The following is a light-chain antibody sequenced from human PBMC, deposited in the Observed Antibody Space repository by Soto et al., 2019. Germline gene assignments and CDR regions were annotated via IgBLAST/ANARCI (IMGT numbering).Light chain of an antibody. Sequence: DIVMTQSPAPLSVSPGERATLSCRASQSVSSRLAWYQQKPGKAPRLLIYGVSTMATGIPARFSGSGSGTEFTLTISSLQSDDFATYYCQHYNSYSEAFGQGTKVDIK. CDR1: QSVSSR. V-gene: IGKV3-15*01. CDR3: QHYNSYSEA. J-gene: IGKJ1*01. CDR2: GVS.